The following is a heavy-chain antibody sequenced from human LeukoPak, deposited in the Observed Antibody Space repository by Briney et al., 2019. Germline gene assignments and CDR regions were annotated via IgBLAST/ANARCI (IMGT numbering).Heavy chain of an antibody. J-gene: IGHJ5*02. V-gene: IGHV3-23*01. CDR3: AKQIVVITQAWFDP. CDR1: GFTFSSYA. D-gene: IGHD3-22*01. Sequence: GGSLRLSCAASGFTFSSYAMSWVRQAPGKGLDWVSGISGSDGSTYYADSVKGRFTISRDNSKNTLYLQMNSLRAEDTAVYYCAKQIVVITQAWFDPWGQGALVTVSS. CDR2: ISGSDGST.